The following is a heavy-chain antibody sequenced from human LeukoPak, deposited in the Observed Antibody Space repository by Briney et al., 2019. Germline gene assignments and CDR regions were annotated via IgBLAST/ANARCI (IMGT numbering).Heavy chain of an antibody. J-gene: IGHJ4*02. Sequence: ASVKVSCKASGYTFTSYDINWVRQATGQGLEWMGWVNPSSGNTGYAQKFQGRVTMTRNTSISTAYMEVSSLRSEDTAVYYCARGLAAAGTGYWGQGTLVTVSS. CDR3: ARGLAAAGTGY. V-gene: IGHV1-8*01. CDR1: GYTFTSYD. CDR2: VNPSSGNT. D-gene: IGHD6-13*01.